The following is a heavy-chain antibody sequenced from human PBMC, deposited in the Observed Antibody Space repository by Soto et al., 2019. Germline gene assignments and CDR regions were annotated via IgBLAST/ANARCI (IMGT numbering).Heavy chain of an antibody. CDR1: GGTFGSDA. CDR2: IIPIFGTT. J-gene: IGHJ5*02. Sequence: WPSVKVSCKASGGTFGSDAITWVRQSPGQGLEWVGRIIPIFGTTNYAQNLQGRVTISADKSTLTSYMELHSLTSDDTALYYCARDRTDSGYYKNWLDPWGQGTQVIVSS. D-gene: IGHD3-22*01. V-gene: IGHV1-69*06. CDR3: ARDRTDSGYYKNWLDP.